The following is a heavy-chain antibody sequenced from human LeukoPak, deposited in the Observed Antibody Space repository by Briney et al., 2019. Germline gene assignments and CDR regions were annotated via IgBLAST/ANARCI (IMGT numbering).Heavy chain of an antibody. Sequence: ASVRVSCKASGYTFTGYYMHWVRQAPGQGLEWMGWINPNSGGTNYPQKFQDRVTMTRDTSISTVYMELSRLRSDDTAVYYCARSPDILTGEKFDYWGQGTLVTVSS. CDR2: INPNSGGT. CDR1: GYTFTGYY. V-gene: IGHV1-2*02. J-gene: IGHJ4*02. CDR3: ARSPDILTGEKFDY. D-gene: IGHD3-9*01.